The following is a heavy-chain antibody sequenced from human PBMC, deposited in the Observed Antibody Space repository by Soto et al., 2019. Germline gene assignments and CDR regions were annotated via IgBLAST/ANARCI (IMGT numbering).Heavy chain of an antibody. CDR3: ARGFRVAATRWWFDP. Sequence: ASVKVSCKASGYTFTSYDISWVRHAPGQGLEWMGWISTYNGNTNYAQKLQGRVTMTTDTSTSTAYMELRSLRSDDTAVYYCARGFRVAATRWWFDPWGQGTLVTVSS. V-gene: IGHV1-18*01. D-gene: IGHD2-15*01. J-gene: IGHJ5*02. CDR2: ISTYNGNT. CDR1: GYTFTSYD.